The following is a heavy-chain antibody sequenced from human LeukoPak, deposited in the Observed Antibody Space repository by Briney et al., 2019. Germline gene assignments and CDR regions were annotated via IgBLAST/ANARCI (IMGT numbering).Heavy chain of an antibody. CDR1: GGSISSYY. CDR3: ARVEMATIVPDY. Sequence: NSSETLSLTCTVSGGSISSYYWSWIRQPAGKGLEWIGRIYTSGSTNYNPSLKSRVTMSVDTSKNQFSLKLSSVTAADTAVYYCARVEMATIVPDYWGQGTLVTVSS. D-gene: IGHD5-24*01. J-gene: IGHJ4*02. V-gene: IGHV4-4*07. CDR2: IYTSGST.